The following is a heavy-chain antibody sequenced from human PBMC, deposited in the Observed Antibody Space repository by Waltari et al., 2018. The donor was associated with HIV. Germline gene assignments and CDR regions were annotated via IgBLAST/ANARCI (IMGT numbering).Heavy chain of an antibody. D-gene: IGHD6-13*01. V-gene: IGHV3-23*01. CDR1: GVTFSHYA. Sequence: EVQLLESGGGLVQPGGSMRFICAASGVTFSHYALSLFRRAPGKGQDWVSAISGSAYRTYYAESVKGRFTISRDNSKNKLYLQMNSLRAEDTAVYFWVKEHQYSHTWYSYYGMDVWGQGTTVTVSS. CDR3: VKEHQYSHTWYSYYGMDV. CDR2: ISGSAYRT. J-gene: IGHJ6*02.